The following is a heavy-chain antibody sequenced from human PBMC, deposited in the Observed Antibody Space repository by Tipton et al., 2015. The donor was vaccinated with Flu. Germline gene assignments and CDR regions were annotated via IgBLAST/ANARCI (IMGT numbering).Heavy chain of an antibody. CDR3: TREYYDSSGYYHVGYFDY. CDR2: IRSKAYGGTT. CDR1: GFTFGDYA. Sequence: SLRLSCTASGFTFGDYAMSWVRQAPGKGLEWVGFIRSKAYGGTTEYAASVKGRFTTSRDDSKSIAYLQMNSLKTEDTAVYYCTREYYDSSGYYHVGYFDYWGQGTLVTVSS. J-gene: IGHJ4*02. V-gene: IGHV3-49*04. D-gene: IGHD3-22*01.